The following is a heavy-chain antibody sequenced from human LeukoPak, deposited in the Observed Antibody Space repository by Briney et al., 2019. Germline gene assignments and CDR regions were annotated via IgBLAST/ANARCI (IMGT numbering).Heavy chain of an antibody. D-gene: IGHD6-25*01. J-gene: IGHJ4*02. Sequence: QPGGSLRLSCAASGFTFSSYWMNWVRQAPGKGLEWGANIKQDGSEKYYVDSVKGRFTISRDNAKNSLYLQMDSLRAEDTAVYYCARVLDNNSSRYQSLKYWGQGNLVTVSS. CDR2: IKQDGSEK. V-gene: IGHV3-7*01. CDR3: ARVLDNNSSRYQSLKY. CDR1: GFTFSSYW.